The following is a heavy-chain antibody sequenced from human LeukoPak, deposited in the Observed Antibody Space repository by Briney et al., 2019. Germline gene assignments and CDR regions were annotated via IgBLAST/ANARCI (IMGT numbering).Heavy chain of an antibody. CDR2: ISAYNGNT. Sequence: GASVKVSCKASGYTFTSYGISWVRQAPGQGLEWMGWISAYNGNTNYAQKLQGRVTMTTDTSTSTAYMELRSLRSEDTAVYYCARYAYCSGGSCFNYWGQGTLVTVSS. CDR3: ARYAYCSGGSCFNY. V-gene: IGHV1-18*01. CDR1: GYTFTSYG. D-gene: IGHD2-15*01. J-gene: IGHJ4*02.